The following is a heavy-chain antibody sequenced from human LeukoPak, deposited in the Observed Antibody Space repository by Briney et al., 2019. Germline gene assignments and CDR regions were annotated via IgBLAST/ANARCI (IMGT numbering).Heavy chain of an antibody. J-gene: IGHJ4*02. V-gene: IGHV1-8*01. CDR2: MNPNSGNT. CDR1: GYNFTSYD. Sequence: ASVKVSCKASGYNFTSYDISWVRQATGQGLEWMGWMNPNSGNTGYAQKFQGRVTMTRNTSISTAYMELSSLRSEDTAVYYCARGREIPTDFDYWGQGTLVTVSS. D-gene: IGHD2-2*02. CDR3: ARGREIPTDFDY.